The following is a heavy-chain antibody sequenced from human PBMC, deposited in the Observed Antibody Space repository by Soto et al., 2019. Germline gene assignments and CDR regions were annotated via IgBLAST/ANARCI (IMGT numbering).Heavy chain of an antibody. V-gene: IGHV4-31*03. CDR1: GGSISSGGYS. D-gene: IGHD3-10*01. CDR2: IYYSGST. CDR3: ARVWGGAFDI. J-gene: IGHJ3*02. Sequence: SETLSLTCTVSGGSISSGGYSWTWIRQHPGKGLEWIGYIYYSGSTYYKPSLKSRVTISVDTSKNQLSLKLSSVTAADTAVYYCARVWGGAFDIWGQGTTVTVSS.